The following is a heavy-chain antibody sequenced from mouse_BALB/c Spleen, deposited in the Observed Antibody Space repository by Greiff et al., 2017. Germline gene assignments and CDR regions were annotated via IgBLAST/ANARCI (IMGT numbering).Heavy chain of an antibody. V-gene: IGHV3-2*02. CDR2: ISYSGST. CDR3: TARATPYYAMDY. Sequence: EVKLMESGPGLVKPSQSLSLTCTVTGYSITSDYAWNWIRQFPGNKLEWMGYISYSGSTSYNPSLKSRISITRDTSKNQFFLQLNSVTTEDTATYYCTARATPYYAMDYWGQGTSVTVSS. CDR1: GYSITSDYA. J-gene: IGHJ4*01. D-gene: IGHD3-1*01.